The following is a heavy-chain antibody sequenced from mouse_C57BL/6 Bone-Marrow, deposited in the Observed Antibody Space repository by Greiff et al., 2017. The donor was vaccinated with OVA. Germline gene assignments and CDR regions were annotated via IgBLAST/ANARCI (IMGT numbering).Heavy chain of an antibody. CDR3: VRFDY. V-gene: IGHV1-4*01. J-gene: IGHJ2*01. CDR2: INPSSGYT. Sequence: QVQLQQPGAELARPGASVKMSCKASGYTFTSYTMHWVKQRPGQGLEWIGYINPSSGYTKYNQKFKDKATLTADKPSSTAYMQLSSLTSEDLAVYYGVRFDYWGQGTTLTVSS. CDR1: GYTFTSYT.